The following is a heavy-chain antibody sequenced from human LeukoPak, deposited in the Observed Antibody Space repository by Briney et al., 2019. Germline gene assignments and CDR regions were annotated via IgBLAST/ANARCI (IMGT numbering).Heavy chain of an antibody. V-gene: IGHV4-59*01. CDR2: IYYSGST. Sequence: SETLSLTCTVSGGSISSYYWSWIRQPPGKGLEWIGYIYYSGSTNYNPSLKSRVTISVDTSKNQSSLKLSSVTAADTAVYYCARGLAEYDAFDIWGQGTMVTASS. CDR3: ARGLAEYDAFDI. J-gene: IGHJ3*02. CDR1: GGSISSYY. D-gene: IGHD3-3*02.